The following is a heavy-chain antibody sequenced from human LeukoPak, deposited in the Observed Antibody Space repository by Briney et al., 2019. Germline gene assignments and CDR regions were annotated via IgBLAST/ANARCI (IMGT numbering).Heavy chain of an antibody. CDR1: GGSISSSSYY. Sequence: KSSLTLSLTCTVSGGSISSSSYYWSWIRQPAGKGLEWIGRIYTSGSINYNPSLKSRVTISVDTSKNQFSLKLSSVTAADTAVYYCARGVTVVNFDFWGQGTLVTVSS. CDR3: ARGVTVVNFDF. V-gene: IGHV4-61*02. CDR2: IYTSGSI. J-gene: IGHJ4*02. D-gene: IGHD4-23*01.